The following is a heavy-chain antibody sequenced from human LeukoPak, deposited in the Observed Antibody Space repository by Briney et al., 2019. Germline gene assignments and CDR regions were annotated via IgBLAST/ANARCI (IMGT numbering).Heavy chain of an antibody. CDR3: VRQDVVVITAATYYYGMDV. CDR1: GGSISSSSYY. CDR2: IYHSGST. J-gene: IGHJ6*02. Sequence: SETLSLTCTVSGGSISSSSYYWGWIRQPPGKGLEWIGSIYHSGSTYYNPSLKSRVTISVDTSKNQFSLKLSSVTAADTAVYYCVRQDVVVITAATYYYGMDVWGQGTTVTVSS. D-gene: IGHD2-2*01. V-gene: IGHV4-39*01.